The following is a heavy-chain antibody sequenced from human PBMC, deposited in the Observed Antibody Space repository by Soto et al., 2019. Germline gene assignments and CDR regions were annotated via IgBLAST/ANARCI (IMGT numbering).Heavy chain of an antibody. CDR2: ISGGGSSA. CDR3: AKGGYSGGSCYSFDS. CDR1: GFTFSSYA. D-gene: IGHD2-15*01. V-gene: IGHV3-23*01. Sequence: PGGSLRLSCAASGFTFSSYAMSWVRQAPGKALEWVSTISGGGSSAYYADSVKGRFTISRENSKITLYLQMKSLRAEDTAVYYCAKGGYSGGSCYSFDSWAQGTLVTVCS. J-gene: IGHJ4*02.